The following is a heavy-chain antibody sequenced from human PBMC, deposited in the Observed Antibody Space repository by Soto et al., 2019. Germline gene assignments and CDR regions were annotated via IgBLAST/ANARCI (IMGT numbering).Heavy chain of an antibody. D-gene: IGHD4-4*01. CDR3: ARDLWDTAYSIAY. J-gene: IGHJ4*02. CDR2: INAGNGNT. CDR1: GYTFTSYA. V-gene: IGHV1-3*01. Sequence: QVQLVQSGAEVKKPGASVKVSCKASGYTFTSYAMHWVRQAPGQRLEWMGWINAGNGNTKYSQKFQGRVTITRDTSASTAYMELSSLRSDDTAVYACARDLWDTAYSIAYWGLGTLVTVSS.